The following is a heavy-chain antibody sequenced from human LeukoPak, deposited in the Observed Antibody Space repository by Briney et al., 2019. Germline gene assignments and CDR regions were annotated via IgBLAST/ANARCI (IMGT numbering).Heavy chain of an antibody. Sequence: GGSLRLSCAASGFTSSSYAMSWVRQAPGKGLEWVSAISGSGGSTYYADSVQGRFTTSRDNSKNTLYLQMNSLRAEDTAVYYCAKSAMVRGVIRFWGQGTLVTVSS. CDR1: GFTSSSYA. CDR2: ISGSGGST. CDR3: AKSAMVRGVIRF. J-gene: IGHJ4*02. D-gene: IGHD3-10*01. V-gene: IGHV3-23*01.